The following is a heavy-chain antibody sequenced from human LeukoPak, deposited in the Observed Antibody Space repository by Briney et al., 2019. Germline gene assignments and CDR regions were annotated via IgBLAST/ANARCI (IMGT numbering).Heavy chain of an antibody. V-gene: IGHV3-33*08. CDR2: ISDNGRRT. CDR1: GFTFSNFG. J-gene: IGHJ4*02. D-gene: IGHD2-15*01. Sequence: GGSLRLSCAASGFTFSNFGLNWVRQAPGKGLEWVAFISDNGRRTYYLESVKGLFTISRDDSKNTLYLQMNSLRVEDTAVYYCARDRIGKYSIDYWGQGTLVTVSS. CDR3: ARDRIGKYSIDY.